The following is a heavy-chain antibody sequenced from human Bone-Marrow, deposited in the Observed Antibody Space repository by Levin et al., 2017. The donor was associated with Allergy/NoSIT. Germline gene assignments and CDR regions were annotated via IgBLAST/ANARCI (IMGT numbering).Heavy chain of an antibody. CDR2: IGTAGDT. D-gene: IGHD6-6*01. V-gene: IGHV3-13*01. J-gene: IGHJ3*02. Sequence: GGSLRLSCAASGFTFSSYDMHWVRQATGKGLEWVSAIGTAGDTYYPGSVKGRFTISRENAKNSLYLQMNSLRAGDTAVYYCARAARALEAPYAFDIWGQGTMVTVSS. CDR1: GFTFSSYD. CDR3: ARAARALEAPYAFDI.